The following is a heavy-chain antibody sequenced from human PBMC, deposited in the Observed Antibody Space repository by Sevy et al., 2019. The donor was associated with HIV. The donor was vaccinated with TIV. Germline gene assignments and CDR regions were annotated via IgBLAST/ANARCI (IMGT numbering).Heavy chain of an antibody. CDR2: IYYRGST. Sequence: SEILSLTCTVSGGSISSYYWSWIRQPPGKGLEWIGYIYYRGSTNYNPSLKSRVTISVDTSKNQFSLKLSSVTAADTAVYYCYMTTADESGYWGQGTLVTVSS. CDR3: YMTTADESGY. J-gene: IGHJ4*02. V-gene: IGHV4-59*01. D-gene: IGHD4-17*01. CDR1: GGSISSYY.